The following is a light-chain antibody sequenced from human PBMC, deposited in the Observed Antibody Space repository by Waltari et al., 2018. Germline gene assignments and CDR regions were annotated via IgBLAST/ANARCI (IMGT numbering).Light chain of an antibody. CDR1: TSHVGGYNY. Sequence: QSALTQPPSASGSPGQSVSISCTGTTSHVGGYNYVSWYQQHPGKAPKLMSADVSKRPSGVPDRFSGSKSGSTASLTVSGLQAEDEADYYCSSYAGNNNVVFGGGTKLTVL. J-gene: IGLJ2*01. CDR3: SSYAGNNNVV. V-gene: IGLV2-8*01. CDR2: DVS.